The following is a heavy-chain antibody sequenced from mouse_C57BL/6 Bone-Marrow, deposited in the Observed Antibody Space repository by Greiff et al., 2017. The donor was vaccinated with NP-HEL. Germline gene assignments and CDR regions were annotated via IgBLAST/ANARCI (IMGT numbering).Heavy chain of an antibody. D-gene: IGHD1-1*01. J-gene: IGHJ3*01. CDR2: IDPENGDT. CDR1: GFNIKDDY. V-gene: IGHV14-4*01. CDR3: TPFITTVVAEAY. Sequence: EVQLQQSGAELVRPGASVKLSCTASGFNIKDDYMHWVKQRPEQGLEWIGWIDPENGDTEYASKFQGKATITADTSSNKAYLQLSSLTSEDTAVYYCTPFITTVVAEAYWGQGTLVTVSA.